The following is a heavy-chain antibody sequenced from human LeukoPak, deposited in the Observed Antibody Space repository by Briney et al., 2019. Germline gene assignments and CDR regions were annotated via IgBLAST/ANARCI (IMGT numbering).Heavy chain of an antibody. Sequence: SETLSLTCTVSGGSISSSSYYWGWIRQPPGKGLEWIGSIYYSGSTYYNPSLKSRVTISVDTSKNQFSLKLSSVTAADTAVYYCARRGYGSGRYYYYYYYMDVWGKGTTVTISS. CDR3: ARRGYGSGRYYYYYYYMDV. CDR2: IYYSGST. V-gene: IGHV4-39*07. J-gene: IGHJ6*03. CDR1: GGSISSSSYY. D-gene: IGHD3-10*01.